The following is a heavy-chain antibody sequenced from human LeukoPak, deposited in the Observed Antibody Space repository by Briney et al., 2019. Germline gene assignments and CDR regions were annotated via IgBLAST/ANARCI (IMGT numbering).Heavy chain of an antibody. Sequence: VKPSETLSLTCTVSGGSISTYYWSWIRQPPGKGLEWIGYIFYSGATNYSPSLKSRVTISLRTSKNQFSLKLSSVTAADTAVYYCARYYYDSPPPSGGTYYFDYWGQGTLVTVSS. CDR3: ARYYYDSPPPSGGTYYFDY. D-gene: IGHD3-22*01. V-gene: IGHV4-59*08. J-gene: IGHJ4*02. CDR1: GGSISTYY. CDR2: IFYSGAT.